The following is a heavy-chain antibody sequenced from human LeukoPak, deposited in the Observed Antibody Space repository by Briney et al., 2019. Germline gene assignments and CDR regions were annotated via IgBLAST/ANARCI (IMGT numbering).Heavy chain of an antibody. J-gene: IGHJ4*02. D-gene: IGHD5-18*01. CDR3: ARDNTAMVDY. CDR1: GGSISSGDYY. CDR2: IYYSGST. V-gene: IGHV4-30-4*08. Sequence: TLSLTCXVSGGSISSGDYYWSWLRQPPGKGLEWIGYIYYSGSTYYNPSLKSRVTISVDTSKNQFSLKLSSVTAADTAVYYCARDNTAMVDYWGQGTLVTVSS.